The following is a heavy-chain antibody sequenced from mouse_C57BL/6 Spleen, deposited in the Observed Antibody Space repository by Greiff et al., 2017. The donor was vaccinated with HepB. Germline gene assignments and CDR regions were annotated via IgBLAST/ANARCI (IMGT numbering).Heavy chain of an antibody. CDR3: ARSLYEGNLDY. CDR1: GFSLTSYG. Sequence: VQRVESGPGLVQPSQSLSITCTVSGFSLTSYGLHWVRQSPGKGLEWLGVIWSGGRTDYDATFISKLGICKDNYKCQVFFKMNSLQADDTAIYYCARSLYEGNLDYWGQGTTLTVSS. D-gene: IGHD2-12*01. CDR2: IWSGGRT. J-gene: IGHJ2*01. V-gene: IGHV2-2*01.